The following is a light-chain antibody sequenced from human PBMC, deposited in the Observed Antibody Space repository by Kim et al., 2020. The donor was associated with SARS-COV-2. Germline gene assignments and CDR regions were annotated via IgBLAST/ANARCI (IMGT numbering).Light chain of an antibody. V-gene: IGKV3-20*01. Sequence: EIVLTQSPGTLSLSPGERATLSCRASQSISSSYLAWYQQQPGHPPRLLSYGASSRATGIPDRFSGSWSGTDFTPTISRLEPEDFAVYYCQQYGSSAYTFGRGTKLEI. CDR2: GAS. J-gene: IGKJ2*01. CDR3: QQYGSSAYT. CDR1: QSISSSY.